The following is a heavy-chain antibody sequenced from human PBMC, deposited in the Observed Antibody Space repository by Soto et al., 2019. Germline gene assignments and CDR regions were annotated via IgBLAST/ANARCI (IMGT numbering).Heavy chain of an antibody. CDR1: GFTFTNYG. CDR2: ISTDNGNS. CDR3: ARVSRADSVVGGKP. Sequence: QVQLVQSAAEVKRPGASVKVSCKASGFTFTNYGITWVRQAPGQGLEWMGWISTDNGNSNYAQKFQGRFTMTTDTGTTTVSTELRNLRSDDTAVYYCARVSRADSVVGGKPWGQGTLVTVST. J-gene: IGHJ5*02. V-gene: IGHV1-18*01. D-gene: IGHD2-15*01.